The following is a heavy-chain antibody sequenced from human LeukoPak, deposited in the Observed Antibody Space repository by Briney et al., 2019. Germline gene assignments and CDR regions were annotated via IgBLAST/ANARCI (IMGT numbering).Heavy chain of an antibody. CDR3: ARHGGPTDY. D-gene: IGHD4-23*01. J-gene: IGHJ4*02. CDR2: TYYSGST. Sequence: SETLSLTCTVSGGSISSYYWSWIRQPPGKGLEWIGYTYYSGSTNYNPSLKGRVTISVDTSKNQFSLKLSSVTAADTAVYYCARHGGPTDYWGQGTLVTVSS. V-gene: IGHV4-59*08. CDR1: GGSISSYY.